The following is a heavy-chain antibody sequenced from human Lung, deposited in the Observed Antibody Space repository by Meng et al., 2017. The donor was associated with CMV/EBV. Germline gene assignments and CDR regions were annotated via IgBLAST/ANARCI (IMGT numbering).Heavy chain of an antibody. CDR1: GGSIRGGYYY. J-gene: IGHJ4*02. CDR2: IYYTGNT. D-gene: IGHD4-17*01. CDR3: ARGGAGIGDAGDHFDY. Sequence: APLQGWGPGLVTPAQALTLPCPVSGGSIRGGYYYWTWIRQPPGKGLEWIGYIYYTGNTYYNPSLKSRVTISVDTSKNQFSLRLSSVTAADTAVYYCARGGAGIGDAGDHFDYWGQGTLVTVSS. V-gene: IGHV4-30-4*08.